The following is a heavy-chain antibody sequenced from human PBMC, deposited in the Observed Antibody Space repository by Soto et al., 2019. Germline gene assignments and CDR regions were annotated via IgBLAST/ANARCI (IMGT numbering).Heavy chain of an antibody. D-gene: IGHD3-10*01. Sequence: QLQLQESGPGLVKPSETLSLTCTVSGGSISSSSYYWGWIRQPPGKGLEWIGSIYYSGSTYYNPSLKSRVTISVDTSKNQFSRKLSSVTAADTAVYYCARGIWFGEQYLPGRGMDVWGQGTTVTVSS. CDR2: IYYSGST. V-gene: IGHV4-39*01. CDR3: ARGIWFGEQYLPGRGMDV. CDR1: GGSISSSSYY. J-gene: IGHJ6*02.